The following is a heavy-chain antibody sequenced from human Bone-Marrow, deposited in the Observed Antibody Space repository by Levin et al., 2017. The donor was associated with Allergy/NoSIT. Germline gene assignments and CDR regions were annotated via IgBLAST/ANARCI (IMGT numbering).Heavy chain of an antibody. CDR1: GFSVSRNY. V-gene: IGHV3-66*01. Sequence: LLLTCAASGFSVSRNYMSWVRQAPGKGLEWVSLIYSGGDTQYADSVKGRFTISRDNSRNTLYLQMNSLRGDDTAVYYCARNGVGTAAGTPWGQGTLVSVSS. D-gene: IGHD6-13*01. CDR3: ARNGVGTAAGTP. CDR2: IYSGGDT. J-gene: IGHJ4*02.